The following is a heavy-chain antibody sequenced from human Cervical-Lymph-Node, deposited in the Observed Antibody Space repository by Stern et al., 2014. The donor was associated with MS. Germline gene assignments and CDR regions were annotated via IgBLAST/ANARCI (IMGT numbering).Heavy chain of an antibody. V-gene: IGHV4-59*01. J-gene: IGHJ5*01. Sequence: QVQLHESGPGLVKPSETVSLTCTVSGGSLTSKYWNWIRQPPAKGLEWLVYISSDGNTNYNPSLKHRVTISLETSTHHYFMRLTSVTAADTAVYYCARVTGRGTRQNWFDSWGQGTLLTVSS. CDR2: ISSDGNT. D-gene: IGHD1-26*01. CDR3: ARVTGRGTRQNWFDS. CDR1: GGSLTSKY.